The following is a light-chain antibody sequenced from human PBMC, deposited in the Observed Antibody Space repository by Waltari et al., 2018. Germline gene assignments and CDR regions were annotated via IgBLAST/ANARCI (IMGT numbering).Light chain of an antibody. CDR2: EVN. Sequence: QSALTQPASVSGSPGQSITISCTGTSSDVGGYNYVSWYQHHPGTAPKVMIYEVNNRPSGVSNRFSGSKSGNTASLTISGLQAEDEADYYCTSPTSSRTWVFGGGTKLTVL. V-gene: IGLV2-14*01. CDR1: SSDVGGYNY. CDR3: TSPTSSRTWV. J-gene: IGLJ3*02.